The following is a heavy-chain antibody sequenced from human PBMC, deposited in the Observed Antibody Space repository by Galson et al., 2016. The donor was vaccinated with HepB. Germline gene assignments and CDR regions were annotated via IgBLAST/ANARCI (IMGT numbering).Heavy chain of an antibody. D-gene: IGHD2-15*01. J-gene: IGHJ3*02. CDR3: ARGAYSSFDI. CDR2: TYRGSN. Sequence: CAISGDSVSNNHVAWNWIRQSPSRGLEWLGRTYRGSNQYAASMRGRIAINSDTSTNQFSLQLSSVTPEDTGLYNCARGAYSSFDIWGQGTMVTVSS. CDR1: GDSVSNNHVA. V-gene: IGHV6-1*01.